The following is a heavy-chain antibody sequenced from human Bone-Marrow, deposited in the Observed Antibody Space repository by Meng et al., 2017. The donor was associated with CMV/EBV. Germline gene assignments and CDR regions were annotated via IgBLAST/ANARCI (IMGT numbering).Heavy chain of an antibody. J-gene: IGHJ4*02. V-gene: IGHV1-46*01. CDR3: ARAPLRYNWNYPGGG. CDR1: GYTFTSYY. Sequence: ASVKVSCKASGYTFTSYYMHWVRQAPGQGLEWMGIINPSGGSTSYAQKFQGRVTMTRDTSTSTVYMELSSLRSEDTAVYYCARAPLRYNWNYPGGGWGQGTLVTVSS. CDR2: INPSGGST. D-gene: IGHD1-7*01.